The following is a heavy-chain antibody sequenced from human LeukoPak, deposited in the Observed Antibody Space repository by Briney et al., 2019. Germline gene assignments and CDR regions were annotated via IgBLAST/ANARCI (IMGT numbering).Heavy chain of an antibody. Sequence: GGSLRLSCAASGFTFSSYGMHWVRQAPGKGLEWVAVIWYDGSNKYYADSVKGRFTISRDNSKNTLYLQMNSLRAEDTAVYYCARDYMYYYDSTPPAGYWGQGTLVTVSS. J-gene: IGHJ4*02. V-gene: IGHV3-33*01. CDR2: IWYDGSNK. CDR3: ARDYMYYYDSTPPAGY. CDR1: GFTFSSYG. D-gene: IGHD3-22*01.